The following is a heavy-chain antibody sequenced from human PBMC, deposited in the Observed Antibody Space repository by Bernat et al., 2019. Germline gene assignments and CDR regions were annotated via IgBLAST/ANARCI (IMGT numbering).Heavy chain of an antibody. D-gene: IGHD2-2*01. CDR2: LSYDGTNK. CDR3: ARTTQDQLTYYYFYGLDV. V-gene: IGHV3-30-3*01. J-gene: IGHJ6*02. CDR1: GFTFSSYA. Sequence: QVQLVESGGGVVQPGTSLRLSCAASGFTFSSYAMHWVRQAPGKGLEWVAILSYDGTNKFYADSVKGRFTISRDNSKNTLYLQMHSLRAEDTVVYYCARTTQDQLTYYYFYGLDVWGQGTTVTVSS.